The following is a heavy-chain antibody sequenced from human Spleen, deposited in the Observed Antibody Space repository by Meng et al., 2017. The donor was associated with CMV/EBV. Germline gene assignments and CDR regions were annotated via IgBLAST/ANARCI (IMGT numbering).Heavy chain of an antibody. D-gene: IGHD6-13*01. CDR3: ARDFQHHYYGMDV. V-gene: IGHV1-2*04. J-gene: IGHJ6*02. Sequence: EQKFQDWVTMTRDTSISTAYMELSRLRSDDTAVYYCARDFQHHYYGMDVWGQGTTVTVSS.